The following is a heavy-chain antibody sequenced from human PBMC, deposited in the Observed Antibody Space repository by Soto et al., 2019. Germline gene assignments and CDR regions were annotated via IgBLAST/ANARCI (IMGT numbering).Heavy chain of an antibody. CDR3: ARETAAGTWRSYYGMDV. V-gene: IGHV3-21*01. CDR1: GFTFSSYS. CDR2: ISSSSSYI. Sequence: EVQLVESGGGLVKPGGSLRLSCAASGFTFSSYSMNWVRQAPGKGLEWVSSISSSSSYIYYADSVKGRFTISRDNAKNSLYLQMNSLRAEDTAVSYCARETAAGTWRSYYGMDVWGQGTTVTVSS. J-gene: IGHJ6*02. D-gene: IGHD6-13*01.